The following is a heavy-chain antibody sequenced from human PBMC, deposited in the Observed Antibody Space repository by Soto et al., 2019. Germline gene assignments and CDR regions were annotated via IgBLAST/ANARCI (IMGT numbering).Heavy chain of an antibody. CDR3: ARRNYVWGSYRYNSHWFDP. Sequence: LSLTCTVSGGSISSGGYYWSWIRQHPGKGLEWIGYIYYSGSTYYNPSLKSRVTISVDTSKNQFSLKLSSVTAADTAVYYCARRNYVWGSYRYNSHWFDPWGPGTLVTVSS. CDR2: IYYSGST. V-gene: IGHV4-31*03. J-gene: IGHJ5*02. D-gene: IGHD3-16*02. CDR1: GGSISSGGYY.